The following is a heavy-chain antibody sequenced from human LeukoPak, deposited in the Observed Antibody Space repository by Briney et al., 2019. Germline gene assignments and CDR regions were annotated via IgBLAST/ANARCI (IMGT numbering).Heavy chain of an antibody. J-gene: IGHJ3*02. Sequence: SQTLSLTCAISGDSVSSNSDAWNWIRQSPSRGLEWLGRTYYRSKWYNDYAVSVKSRITINPDTSKNQFSLQLNSVAPEDTAVYYCAGVVQLWYFDAFDIWGQGTMVTVSS. D-gene: IGHD5-18*01. V-gene: IGHV6-1*01. CDR1: GDSVSSNSDA. CDR2: TYYRSKWYN. CDR3: AGVVQLWYFDAFDI.